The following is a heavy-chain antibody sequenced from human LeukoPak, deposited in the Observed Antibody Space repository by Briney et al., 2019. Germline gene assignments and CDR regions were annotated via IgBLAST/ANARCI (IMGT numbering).Heavy chain of an antibody. CDR2: IYYSGST. D-gene: IGHD3-10*01. CDR3: ARHLRSITMVRGVIGWFDP. CDR1: GGSFSGYY. J-gene: IGHJ5*02. Sequence: SETLSLTCAVYGGSFSGYYWGWIRQPPGKGLEWIGSIYYSGSTYYNPSLKSRVTISVDTSKNQFSLKLSSVTAADTAVYYCARHLRSITMVRGVIGWFDPWGQGTLVTVSS. V-gene: IGHV4-39*01.